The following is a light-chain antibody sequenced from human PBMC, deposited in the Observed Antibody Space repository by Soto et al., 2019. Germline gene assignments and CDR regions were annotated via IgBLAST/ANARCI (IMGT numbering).Light chain of an antibody. CDR1: SSNIGAGYD. CDR3: GSWDSSLSAYV. V-gene: IGLV1-40*01. J-gene: IGLJ1*01. Sequence: QSVLTQPPSVSGAPGQRVTISWTGNSSNIGAGYDVHWYQQLPGPAPKLLIFSNRNRPSGFHDRFSGSKSGTSATLGITGFQTGDEADYYCGSWDSSLSAYVFGTGTKGTVL. CDR2: SNR.